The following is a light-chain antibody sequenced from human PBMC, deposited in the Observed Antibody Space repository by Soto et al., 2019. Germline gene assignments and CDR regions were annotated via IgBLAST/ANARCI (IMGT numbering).Light chain of an antibody. CDR2: AAS. CDR1: QTIGNF. V-gene: IGKV1-39*01. CDR3: QQSFNSPPIT. Sequence: DIQMTQSPSSLSASLGDRVTMTCRASQTIGNFLNWYQQKPGRAPELLVYAASSLQSGVPSRFSGSGSETDFTLTISSLQPEDFATYYCQQSFNSPPITFGQGTRLEIK. J-gene: IGKJ5*01.